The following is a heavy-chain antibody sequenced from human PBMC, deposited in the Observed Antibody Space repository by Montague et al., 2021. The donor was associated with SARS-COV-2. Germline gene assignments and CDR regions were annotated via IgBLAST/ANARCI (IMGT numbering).Heavy chain of an antibody. D-gene: IGHD6-13*01. CDR3: ARDIHTSSREGVDV. Sequence: SLRLSCAASGFTFTDYFMFWSRQAPGTGLEWISYISASGTDIYYADSVKGRFTISRDNAKNSLYLQMNSLRAEDTAVYYCARDIHTSSREGVDVWGQGTTVTVSS. CDR1: GFTFTDYF. CDR2: ISASGTDI. J-gene: IGHJ6*02. V-gene: IGHV3-11*01.